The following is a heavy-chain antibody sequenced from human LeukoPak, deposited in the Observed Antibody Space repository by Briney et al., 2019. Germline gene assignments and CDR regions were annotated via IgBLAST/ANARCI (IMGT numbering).Heavy chain of an antibody. Sequence: GGSLRLSCAASGFTFSSYWMSWVRQAPGKGLEWVSSISSRSSYTYYADSVKGRFTISRDNAKNSLYLQMNSLRAEDTAVYYCARDFWAHWYFDLWGRGTLVTVSS. D-gene: IGHD3-3*01. J-gene: IGHJ2*01. CDR1: GFTFSSYW. CDR2: ISSRSSYT. V-gene: IGHV3-21*01. CDR3: ARDFWAHWYFDL.